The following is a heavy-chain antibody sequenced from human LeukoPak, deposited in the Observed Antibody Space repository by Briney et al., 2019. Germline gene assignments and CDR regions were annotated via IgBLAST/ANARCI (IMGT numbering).Heavy chain of an antibody. Sequence: GGSLRLSCAASGFTFSSYSMNWVRQAPGKGLEWVSSISRSSSYIYYAHTVKGRVTISRDNAKNTLYMQMNSLRAQDTAVYYCARDGGVSGGYYSWTVCYCMDVWGQGTMVTVSS. V-gene: IGHV3-21*01. CDR1: GFTFSSYS. CDR2: ISRSSSYI. D-gene: IGHD1-26*01. CDR3: ARDGGVSGGYYSWTVCYCMDV. J-gene: IGHJ6*02.